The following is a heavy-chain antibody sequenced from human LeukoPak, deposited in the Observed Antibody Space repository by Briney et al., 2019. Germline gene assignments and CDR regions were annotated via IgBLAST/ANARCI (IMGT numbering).Heavy chain of an antibody. CDR2: INPNSGGT. CDR1: GYTFTSYY. J-gene: IGHJ5*02. CDR3: ARELVVVVAATRGWFDP. D-gene: IGHD2-15*01. Sequence: ASVKVSCKASGYTFTSYYMHWVRQAPGQGLEWMGWINPNSGGTNYAQKFQGWVTMTRDTSTSTVYMELSSLRSEDTAVYYCARELVVVVAATRGWFDPWGQGTLVTVSS. V-gene: IGHV1-2*04.